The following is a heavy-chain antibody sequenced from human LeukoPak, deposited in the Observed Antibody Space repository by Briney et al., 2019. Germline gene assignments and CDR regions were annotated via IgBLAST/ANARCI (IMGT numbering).Heavy chain of an antibody. CDR1: GYTFTSYG. Sequence: ASVKVSCKASGYTFTSYGISWVRQAPGQGLEWMGWISAYNGNTNYAQKLQGRVTMTTDTSTSTAYMELSSLRSEDTAVYYCARPRKSGDFDYWGQGTLVTVSS. CDR3: ARPRKSGDFDY. J-gene: IGHJ4*02. CDR2: ISAYNGNT. V-gene: IGHV1-18*01. D-gene: IGHD4-17*01.